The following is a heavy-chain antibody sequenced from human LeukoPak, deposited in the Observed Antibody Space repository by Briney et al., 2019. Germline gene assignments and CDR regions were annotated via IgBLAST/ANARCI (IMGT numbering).Heavy chain of an antibody. CDR3: AREGITMINGPDY. CDR1: GYTFTSYD. Sequence: SVKVSCKASGYTFTSYDINWVRQATGQGLEWMGWISAYNGNTNYAQKLQGRVTMTTDTSTSTAYMELRSLRSDDTAVYYCAREGITMINGPDYWGQGTLVTVSS. J-gene: IGHJ4*02. CDR2: ISAYNGNT. D-gene: IGHD3-22*01. V-gene: IGHV1-18*01.